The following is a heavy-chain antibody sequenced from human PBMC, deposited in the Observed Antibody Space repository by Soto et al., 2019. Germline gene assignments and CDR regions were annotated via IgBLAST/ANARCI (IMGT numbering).Heavy chain of an antibody. D-gene: IGHD1-26*01. J-gene: IGHJ3*02. V-gene: IGHV3-23*01. CDR1: GFTFSSYA. CDR3: AKDSERGATTGDAFDI. Sequence: GGSLRLSCAAYGFTFSSYAMSWVRQATGKGLEWVSAISGSGGSTYYANSVKGRFTISRENSKNTLYLQMNSLRDEDTAVYYRAKDSERGATTGDAFDIWGQGTMVTVSS. CDR2: ISGSGGST.